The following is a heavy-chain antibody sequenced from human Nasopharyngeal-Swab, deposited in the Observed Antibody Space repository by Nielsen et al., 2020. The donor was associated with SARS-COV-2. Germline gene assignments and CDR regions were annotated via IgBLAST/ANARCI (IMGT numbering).Heavy chain of an antibody. J-gene: IGHJ4*02. Sequence: GESLKISCAASGFTFSSYSMNWVRQAPGKGLEWVSSISSSSSYTNYADSVKGRFTISRDNAKNSLYLQMNSLRAEDTAVYYCARGPDYWGQGTLVTVSS. CDR2: ISSSSSYT. CDR1: GFTFSSYS. V-gene: IGHV3-21*04. CDR3: ARGPDY.